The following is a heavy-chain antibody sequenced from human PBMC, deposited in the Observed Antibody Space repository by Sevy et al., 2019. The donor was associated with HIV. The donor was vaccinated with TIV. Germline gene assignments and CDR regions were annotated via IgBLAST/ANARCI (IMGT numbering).Heavy chain of an antibody. D-gene: IGHD6-13*01. CDR3: ANVHSSSWQTPSRYMDI. CDR2: ITSSGSNM. J-gene: IGHJ6*03. V-gene: IGHV3-11*04. CDR1: GFTFSDNY. Sequence: GGSLRLSCAASGFTFSDNYMTWIRQAPGKGLEWVSYITSSGSNMYYADFLMGRFTVSRDNAKNSLYLQMDRRRAGVTAANQCANVHSSSWQTPSRYMDIWGKGTTVTVAS.